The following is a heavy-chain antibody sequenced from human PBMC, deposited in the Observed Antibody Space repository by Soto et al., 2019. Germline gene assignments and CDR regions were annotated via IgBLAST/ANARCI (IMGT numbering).Heavy chain of an antibody. CDR1: GGSISSGGYS. CDR3: AREDSSGWYYFDY. J-gene: IGHJ4*02. D-gene: IGHD6-19*01. Sequence: QLQLQESGSGLVKPSQTLSLTCAVSGGSISSGGYSWSWIRQPPGKGLEWIVYIYHSGSTYYNPSLKSRVTISVDRSKNQFSLKLSSVTAADTAVYYCAREDSSGWYYFDYWGQGTLVTVSS. CDR2: IYHSGST. V-gene: IGHV4-30-2*01.